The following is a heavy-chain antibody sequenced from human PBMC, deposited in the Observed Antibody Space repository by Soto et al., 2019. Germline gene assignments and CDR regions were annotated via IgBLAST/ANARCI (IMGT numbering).Heavy chain of an antibody. CDR1: GGYIIDYY. J-gene: IGHJ5*02. CDR3: ARVPGP. Sequence: SETLSLTCTVAGGYIIDYYWSWIRQPPGKGLEWIGYIYYSGSTNYNPSLKSRVTISVDRSKNQFSLKLSSVTAADTAVYYCARVPGPWGQGTLVTVSS. CDR2: IYYSGST. V-gene: IGHV4-59*12.